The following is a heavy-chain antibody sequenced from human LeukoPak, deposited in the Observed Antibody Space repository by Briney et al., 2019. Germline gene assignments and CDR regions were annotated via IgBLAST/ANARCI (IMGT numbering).Heavy chain of an antibody. CDR1: GGTFSSYA. CDR3: ARVEMATTQGPHDAFDI. Sequence: ASVKVSCKASGGTFSSYAISWVRQAPGQGLEWMGGIIPIFGTANYAQKFQGRVTITADESTSTAYMELSSLRSEDTAVYYCARVEMATTQGPHDAFDIWGQGTMVTVSS. CDR2: IIPIFGTA. D-gene: IGHD5-24*01. V-gene: IGHV1-69*13. J-gene: IGHJ3*02.